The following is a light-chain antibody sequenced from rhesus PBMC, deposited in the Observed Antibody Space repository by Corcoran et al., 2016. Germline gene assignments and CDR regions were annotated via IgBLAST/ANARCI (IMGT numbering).Light chain of an antibody. J-gene: IGLJ6*01. CDR3: CSYRSGNTFDV. V-gene: IGLV2-32*02. CDR2: EVS. CDR1: SSDIGGYNY. Sequence: QAALTQPRSVSGSPGQSGTISCTGTSSDIGGYNYVSWYQQHPGTAPKLMIYEVSKRPSGVSDRFSGSKSGNTASLTISGLQAEDEADYYCCSYRSGNTFDVFGSGTKLTVL.